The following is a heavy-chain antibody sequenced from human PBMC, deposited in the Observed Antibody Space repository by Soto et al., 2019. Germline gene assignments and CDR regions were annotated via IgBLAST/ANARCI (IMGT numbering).Heavy chain of an antibody. CDR1: GYSFTSYW. J-gene: IGHJ6*02. V-gene: IGHV5-51*01. D-gene: IGHD6-19*01. Sequence: GESLKISCKGSGYSFTSYWIGWVRQMPGKGLEWMGIIYPGDSDTRYSPSFQGQVTISADKSISTAYLQWSSLKASDTAMYYCARQIAVAAPYYYYGMDVWGQGTTVTVSS. CDR2: IYPGDSDT. CDR3: ARQIAVAAPYYYYGMDV.